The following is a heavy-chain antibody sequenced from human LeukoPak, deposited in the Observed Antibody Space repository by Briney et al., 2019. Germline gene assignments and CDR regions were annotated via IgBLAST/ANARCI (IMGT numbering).Heavy chain of an antibody. CDR2: IYYSGST. CDR1: GGSISSYY. V-gene: IGHV4-59*01. Sequence: SETLSLTCTVSGGSISSYYWSWIRQPPGKGLEWIGYIYYSGSTNYNPSLNSRVTISVDTSKNQFSLKLSSVTAADTAVYYCARCASVRWGGGDCFSAFDIWGQGTMVTVSS. J-gene: IGHJ3*02. D-gene: IGHD2-21*02. CDR3: ARCASVRWGGGDCFSAFDI.